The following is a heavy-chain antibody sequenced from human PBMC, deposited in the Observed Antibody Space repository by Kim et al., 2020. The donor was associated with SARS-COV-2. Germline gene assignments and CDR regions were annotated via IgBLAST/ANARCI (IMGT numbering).Heavy chain of an antibody. J-gene: IGHJ4*02. CDR2: ISGSGGST. CDR1: GFTFSSYA. V-gene: IGHV3-23*01. Sequence: GGSLRLSCAASGFTFSSYAMSWVRQAPGKGLEWVSAISGSGGSTYYADSVKGRFTISRDNSKNTLYLQMNSLRAEDTAVYYCAKGGIGTTMIVVVNPFDYWGQGTLVTVSS. CDR3: AKGGIGTTMIVVVNPFDY. D-gene: IGHD3-22*01.